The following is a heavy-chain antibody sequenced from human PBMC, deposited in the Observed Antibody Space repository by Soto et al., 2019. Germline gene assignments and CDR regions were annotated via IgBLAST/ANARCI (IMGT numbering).Heavy chain of an antibody. D-gene: IGHD5-12*01. Sequence: GESLKISCRCSGYSFSRYWIGWVRQMHGKGLEWMGIIYPGDSDTRYSPSFQGQVTISADKSISTAYLQWSSLKASDTAMYYCARGGDGGSEGVYYYGMDVWGQGTTVTFSS. V-gene: IGHV5-51*01. CDR3: ARGGDGGSEGVYYYGMDV. J-gene: IGHJ6*02. CDR1: GYSFSRYW. CDR2: IYPGDSDT.